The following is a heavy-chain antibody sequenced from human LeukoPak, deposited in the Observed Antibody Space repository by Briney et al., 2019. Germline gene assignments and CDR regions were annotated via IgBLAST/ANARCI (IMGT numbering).Heavy chain of an antibody. CDR3: ARDASMINFDY. J-gene: IGHJ4*02. D-gene: IGHD3-16*01. Sequence: ASVKFSFQASGYPFTFYSINWLRPAPGQGLEWMGWITTSTGKPTYAQGFTGRFVFSLDTSVSTTYLHINSLKAEDTAVYYCARDASMINFDYWGQGSLVTVSS. CDR2: ITTSTGKP. CDR1: GYPFTFYS. V-gene: IGHV7-4-1*02.